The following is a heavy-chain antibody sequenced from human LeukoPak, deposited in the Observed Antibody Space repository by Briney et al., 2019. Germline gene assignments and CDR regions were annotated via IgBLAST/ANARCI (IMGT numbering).Heavy chain of an antibody. D-gene: IGHD3-22*01. Sequence: SVKVSCKASGGTFSSYAISWVRQAPGQGLEWMGGIIPIFGTANYAQKFQGRVTITAAESTSTAYMELSSLRSEDTAVYYCARAHCSSTSCYLDYYDSSGYYYPGAFDIWGQGTMVTVSS. J-gene: IGHJ3*02. CDR3: ARAHCSSTSCYLDYYDSSGYYYPGAFDI. V-gene: IGHV1-69*13. CDR2: IIPIFGTA. CDR1: GGTFSSYA.